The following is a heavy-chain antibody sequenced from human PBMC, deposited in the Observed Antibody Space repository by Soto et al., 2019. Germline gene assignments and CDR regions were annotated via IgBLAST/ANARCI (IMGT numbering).Heavy chain of an antibody. CDR2: IYHSGRK. J-gene: IGHJ4*02. D-gene: IGHD1-26*01. Sequence: SETLSLTYAVSGGSISISNWWSWVRHPPGKGLEWIGEIYHSGRKKYNPYLKSPVTISVDKSKNQFSLKLSSVTAADTAVYYCARDPVGATIFLDYWGQG. CDR1: GGSISISNW. CDR3: ARDPVGATIFLDY. V-gene: IGHV4-4*02.